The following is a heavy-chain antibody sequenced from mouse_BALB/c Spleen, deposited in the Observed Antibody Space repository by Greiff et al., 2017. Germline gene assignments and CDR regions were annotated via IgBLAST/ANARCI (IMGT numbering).Heavy chain of an antibody. Sequence: QVQLQQPGAELVKPGASVKLSCKASGYTFTSYWMHWVKQRPGQGLEWIGEINPSNGRTNYNEKFKSKATLTVDKSSSTAYMQLSSLTSEDSAVYYCARKGYYGYYAMDYWGQGTSVTVSS. CDR3: ARKGYYGYYAMDY. V-gene: IGHV1S81*02. CDR2: INPSNGRT. J-gene: IGHJ4*01. CDR1: GYTFTSYW. D-gene: IGHD1-2*01.